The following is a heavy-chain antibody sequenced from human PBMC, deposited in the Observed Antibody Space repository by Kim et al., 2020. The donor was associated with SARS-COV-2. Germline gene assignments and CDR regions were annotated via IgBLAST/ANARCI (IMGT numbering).Heavy chain of an antibody. CDR1: GGSINTYY. D-gene: IGHD1-26*01. CDR3: AHVIDSGFLSACVY. Sequence: SETLSLTCRVTGGSINTYYWSWIRQAPGKGLEWIGYVFHRGGSKYHPSLGGRASRLTDTSRNQVSLKLTSLTPADTAGIFFAHVIDSGFLSACVYCCQG. V-gene: IGHV4-59*01. J-gene: IGHJ4*02. CDR2: VFHRGGS.